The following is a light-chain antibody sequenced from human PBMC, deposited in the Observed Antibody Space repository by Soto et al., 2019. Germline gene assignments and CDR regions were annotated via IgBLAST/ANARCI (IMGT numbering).Light chain of an antibody. Sequence: DIQMTQSPSFLSASVGDKVTITCRATESVSKWLAWYQEKPGNPPRLLIYDASTLESGVPSRFSGSGSGTEFALTICSLQADDFAIYYCKQYNSYSWTCGQGTKVEMK. V-gene: IGKV1-5*01. CDR1: ESVSKW. J-gene: IGKJ1*01. CDR2: DAS. CDR3: KQYNSYSWT.